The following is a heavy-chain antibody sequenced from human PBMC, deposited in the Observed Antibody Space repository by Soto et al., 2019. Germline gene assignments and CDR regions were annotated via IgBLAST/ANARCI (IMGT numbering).Heavy chain of an antibody. D-gene: IGHD3-10*01. CDR2: IYSGGYT. CDR1: GFTVSNNY. CDR3: APRPGGGGY. J-gene: IGHJ4*02. V-gene: IGHV3-53*01. Sequence: EVQLVESGGGLIQPGGSLRLSCAVSGFTVSNNYMSWVRQAPGKGLEGVSVIYSGGYTAYGDSVKGRFTISRDNSKNTLYLKMKSRGAAAPAVFYWAPRPGGGGYWGQGTLVTVSS.